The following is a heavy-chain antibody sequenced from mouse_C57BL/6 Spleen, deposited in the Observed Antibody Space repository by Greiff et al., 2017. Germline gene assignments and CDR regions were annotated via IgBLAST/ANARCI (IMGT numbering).Heavy chain of an antibody. J-gene: IGHJ2*01. CDR3: ARRRGGYYFDY. CDR2: IYPGDGDT. Sequence: QVQLQQSGPELVKPGASVKISCKASGYAFSSSWMNWVKQRPGKGLEWIGRIYPGDGDTNYNGKFKGKATLTADKSSSTAYMQLSSLTSEDSAVYFCARRRGGYYFDYWGQGTTLTVSS. D-gene: IGHD1-1*02. CDR1: GYAFSSSW. V-gene: IGHV1-82*01.